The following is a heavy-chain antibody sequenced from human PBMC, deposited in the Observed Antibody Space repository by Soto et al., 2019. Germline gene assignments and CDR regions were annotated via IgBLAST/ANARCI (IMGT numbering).Heavy chain of an antibody. V-gene: IGHV4-59*08. D-gene: IGHD3-10*01. J-gene: IGHJ6*02. CDR1: GGPMSNYY. CDR3: ASQGFVELHGRVDV. Sequence: QVQLQESGPGLVKPSETLSLTCTVSGGPMSNYYCSWFRQPPGQGLEWIGYMGYNGYTSYNPSLTRRVTISTDPSKNQFSLNLASVTAADTALYYSASQGFVELHGRVDVGGQGTTVTVSS. CDR2: MGYNGYT.